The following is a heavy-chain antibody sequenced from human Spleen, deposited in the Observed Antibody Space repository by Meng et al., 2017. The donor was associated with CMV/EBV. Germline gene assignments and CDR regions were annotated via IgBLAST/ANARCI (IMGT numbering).Heavy chain of an antibody. J-gene: IGHJ3*02. CDR3: AKVAGLVRFFEWLSDDAFDI. V-gene: IGHV3-74*01. D-gene: IGHD3-3*01. Sequence: GGSLRLSCAASGFAFSAFWMHWARQAPGKGLEWVSRINNDGSDIIYAESVKGRFTISRDNSKNTLYLQMNSLRTEDTAVYYCAKVAGLVRFFEWLSDDAFDIWGQGTMVTVSS. CDR2: INNDGSDI. CDR1: GFAFSAFW.